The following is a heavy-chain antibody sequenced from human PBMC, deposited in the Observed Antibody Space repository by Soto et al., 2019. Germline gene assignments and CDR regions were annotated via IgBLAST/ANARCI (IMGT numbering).Heavy chain of an antibody. V-gene: IGHV3-21*06. Sequence: GGSLRLSSAASGFTFTRYSMNWVRQAPGKGLEWVSSISSTTNYIYYGDSMKGRFTISRDNAKNSLYLEMNSLRAEDAAVYYCARESEDLTSNFDYWGQGTLVTVSS. CDR3: ARESEDLTSNFDY. CDR2: ISSTTNYI. J-gene: IGHJ4*02. CDR1: GFTFTRYS.